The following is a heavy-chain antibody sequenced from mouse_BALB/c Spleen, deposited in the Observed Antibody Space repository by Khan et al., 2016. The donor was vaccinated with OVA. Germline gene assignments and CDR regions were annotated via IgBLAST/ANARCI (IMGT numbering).Heavy chain of an antibody. J-gene: IGHJ4*01. CDR2: ISSGSSTI. CDR3: ARRKIYDASFGGAMEY. CDR1: GFTFSGFG. V-gene: IGHV5-17*02. D-gene: IGHD2-3*01. Sequence: EVQLQESGGGLVQPGGSRKLSCAASGFTFSGFGMHWVRQAPEKGLEWVAYISSGSSTIYYADTVKGRFTISRDNPKNTLFLQMTSLRSEDTAMXYCARRKIYDASFGGAMEYWGQGTSVTVSS.